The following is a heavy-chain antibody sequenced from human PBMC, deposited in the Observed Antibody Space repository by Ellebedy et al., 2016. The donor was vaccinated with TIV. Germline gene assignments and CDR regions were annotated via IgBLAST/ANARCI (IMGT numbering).Heavy chain of an antibody. CDR3: AKGPTTRYYYMGV. D-gene: IGHD1-26*01. Sequence: GESLKISCVASGFTFTTYAMSWVRQAPGKGLEWVSAISGSGDSTYYVDSVKGRFTISRDNSKNTLFLQMNSLRAEDTAVYYCAKGPTTRYYYMGVWGKGTTVTVS. CDR2: ISGSGDST. J-gene: IGHJ6*03. CDR1: GFTFTTYA. V-gene: IGHV3-23*01.